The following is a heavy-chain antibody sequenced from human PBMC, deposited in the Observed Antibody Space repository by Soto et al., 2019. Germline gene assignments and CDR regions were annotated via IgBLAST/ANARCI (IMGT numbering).Heavy chain of an antibody. D-gene: IGHD2-21*02. V-gene: IGHV1-18*01. J-gene: IGHJ4*02. CDR2: ISAYNGNT. CDR1: GYTFTSYA. CDR3: ARGGHIAVVTASFDD. Sequence: ASVKVSCKASGYTFTSYAISWVRQAPGQGLEWMGWISAYNGNTNYAQKLQGRVTVTRDTSTSTVFMELSSLRSDDTAVYYCARGGHIAVVTASFDDWGQGTLVTVSS.